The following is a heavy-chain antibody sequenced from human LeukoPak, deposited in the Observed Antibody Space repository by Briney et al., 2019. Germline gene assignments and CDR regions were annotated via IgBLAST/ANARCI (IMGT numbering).Heavy chain of an antibody. CDR2: ISYDGSNK. CDR1: GFTFSSYS. J-gene: IGHJ1*01. CDR3: ARSVVTATPHYFQH. V-gene: IGHV3-30*03. D-gene: IGHD2-21*02. Sequence: GGSLRLSCAASGFTFSSYSMNWVRQAPGEGLEWVAVISYDGSNKNYADSVKGRFTISRDNSKNTLYLQMNSLSAEDTAVYYCARSVVTATPHYFQHWGQGTLVTVSS.